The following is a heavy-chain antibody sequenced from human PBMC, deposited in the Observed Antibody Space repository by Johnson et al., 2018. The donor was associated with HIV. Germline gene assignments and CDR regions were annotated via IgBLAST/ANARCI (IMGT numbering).Heavy chain of an antibody. CDR3: ASLYSGYDNDAFDI. Sequence: QMLLVESGGGLVKPGGSLRLSCAASGFTFSSYAMHWVRQAPGKGLEWVAVISYDGSNKQYADSVKGRFTISRDNSKNTLYLQMTSLRAEDTAVYYCASLYSGYDNDAFDIWGQGTMVTVSS. D-gene: IGHD5-12*01. CDR1: GFTFSSYA. J-gene: IGHJ3*02. V-gene: IGHV3-30*04. CDR2: ISYDGSNK.